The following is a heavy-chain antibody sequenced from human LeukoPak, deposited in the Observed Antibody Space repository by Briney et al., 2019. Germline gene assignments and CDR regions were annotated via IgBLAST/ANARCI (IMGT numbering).Heavy chain of an antibody. D-gene: IGHD2-21*02. V-gene: IGHV3-21*01. CDR1: GFTFSSYS. CDR3: ARGRKHIVVVTAPPGY. CDR2: ISSSSSYI. J-gene: IGHJ4*02. Sequence: PGGSLRLSCAASGFTFSSYSMNWVRQAPGKGLEWVSSISSSSSYIYYADSVKGRFTISRDNAKNSLYLQMNSLRAEDTAVYYCARGRKHIVVVTAPPGYWGQATLVTVSS.